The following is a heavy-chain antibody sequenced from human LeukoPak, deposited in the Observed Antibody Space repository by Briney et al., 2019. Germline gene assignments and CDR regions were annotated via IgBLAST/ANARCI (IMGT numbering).Heavy chain of an antibody. CDR1: GGSISSYY. CDR2: IYYSGST. D-gene: IGHD6-13*01. Sequence: KSSETLSLTCTVSGGSISSYYWSWIRQPPGKGLEWIGYIYYSGSTNYNPSLKSRVTISVDTSKNQFSLKLSSVTAADTAMYYCARDHGVYSRTLEDWGQGTLVTVSS. V-gene: IGHV4-59*12. J-gene: IGHJ4*02. CDR3: ARDHGVYSRTLED.